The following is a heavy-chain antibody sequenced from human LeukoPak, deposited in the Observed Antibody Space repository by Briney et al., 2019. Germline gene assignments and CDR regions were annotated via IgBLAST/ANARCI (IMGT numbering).Heavy chain of an antibody. Sequence: PSETLSLTCAVYVGSFSGYYWSWIRQPPGKGLEWIGEINHSGSTNYNPSLKSRVTISVDTSKNQFSLKLSSVTAADTAVYYCARALTAVPRYYYDSSGFRGRNWFDPWGQGTLVTVSS. V-gene: IGHV4-34*01. CDR2: INHSGST. D-gene: IGHD3-22*01. CDR3: ARALTAVPRYYYDSSGFRGRNWFDP. J-gene: IGHJ5*02. CDR1: VGSFSGYY.